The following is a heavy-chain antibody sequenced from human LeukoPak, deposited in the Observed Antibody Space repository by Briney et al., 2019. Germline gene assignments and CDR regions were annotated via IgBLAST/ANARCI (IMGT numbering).Heavy chain of an antibody. CDR2: MNPNSGNT. CDR1: GYTFTSYD. D-gene: IGHD6-19*01. J-gene: IGHJ6*03. V-gene: IGHV1-8*01. CDR3: ARAGSGWSLGYYYYYMDV. Sequence: ASVKVSCKASGYTFTSYDINWVRQATGQGLEWMGWMNPNSGNTGYAQKFQGRVTMTRNTSISTAYMELSSLRSEDTAVYYCARAGSGWSLGYYYYYMDVWGKGTTVTISS.